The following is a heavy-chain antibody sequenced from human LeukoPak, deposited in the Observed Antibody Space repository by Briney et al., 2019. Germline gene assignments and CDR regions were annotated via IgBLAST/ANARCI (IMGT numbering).Heavy chain of an antibody. CDR1: GFTFSSYC. CDR2: IKQDGSEK. Sequence: QAGGSLRLSCAASGFTFSSYCVSWVRQAPGKGLEWVANIKQDGSEKYYVDSVKGRFTISRDNAKNSLYLQMNSLRAEDTAVYYCARDKIVVVVAATTGGWFDPWGQGTLVTVSS. CDR3: ARDKIVVVVAATTGGWFDP. V-gene: IGHV3-7*01. J-gene: IGHJ5*02. D-gene: IGHD2-15*01.